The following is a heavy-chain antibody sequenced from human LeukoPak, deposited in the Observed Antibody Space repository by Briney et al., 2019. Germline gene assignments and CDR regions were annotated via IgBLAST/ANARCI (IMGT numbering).Heavy chain of an antibody. V-gene: IGHV4-30-2*01. D-gene: IGHD3-10*01. Sequence: PSETLSLTCAVSGGSISGGDFPWSWIRQPPGKALEWIGYIFHTGHTSYNPSLKSRVTISVDMSKNQLSLRLTSVTAADTAVYYCARGFYGAGSHFDYWGQGTLVTVSS. CDR3: ARGFYGAGSHFDY. J-gene: IGHJ4*02. CDR2: IFHTGHT. CDR1: GGSISGGDFP.